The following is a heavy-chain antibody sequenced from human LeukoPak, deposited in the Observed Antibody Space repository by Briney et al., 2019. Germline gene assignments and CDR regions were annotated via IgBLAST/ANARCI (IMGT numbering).Heavy chain of an antibody. CDR3: ARHEGITMIMN. Sequence: GGSLRLSCAASGFTFSTYEMNWVRQAPGKGLEWVSVIYSGGSTYYADSVKGRFTISRDNSKNSLYLQMNSLRADDTAVYYCARHEGITMIMNWGQGTLVTVSS. CDR1: GFTFSTYE. CDR2: IYSGGST. V-gene: IGHV3-66*04. J-gene: IGHJ4*02. D-gene: IGHD3-22*01.